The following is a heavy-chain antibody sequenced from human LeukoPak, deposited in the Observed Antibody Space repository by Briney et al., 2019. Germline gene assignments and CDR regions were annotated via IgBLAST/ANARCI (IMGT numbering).Heavy chain of an antibody. CDR1: GFTFSHYG. V-gene: IGHV3-33*06. Sequence: PGGSLSLSCAASGFTFSHYGMHWVRQAPGRGLEWVAVIWNDGTNKYYSDSVKGRFTIYRDDSQNRVYLQMNSMRADDTALYYCAKDAQRGFDYSNSLEYWGQGALVTVSS. CDR2: IWNDGTNK. J-gene: IGHJ4*02. D-gene: IGHD4-11*01. CDR3: AKDAQRGFDYSNSLEY.